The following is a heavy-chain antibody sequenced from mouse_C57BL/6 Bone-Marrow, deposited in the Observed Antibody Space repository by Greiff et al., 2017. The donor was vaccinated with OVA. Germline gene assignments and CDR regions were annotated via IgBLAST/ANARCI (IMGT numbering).Heavy chain of an antibody. D-gene: IGHD2-4*01. V-gene: IGHV7-1*01. J-gene: IGHJ4*01. CDR1: GFTFSDFY. CDR2: SRNKANDYTT. Sequence: EVQVVESGGGLVQSGRSLRLSCATSGFTFSDFYMEWVRQAPGKGLEWIAASRNKANDYTTEYSASVKGRFIVSRDTSQSILYLQMNALRAEDTAIYYCARDPIYYDYDVAMDYWGQGTSVTVSS. CDR3: ARDPIYYDYDVAMDY.